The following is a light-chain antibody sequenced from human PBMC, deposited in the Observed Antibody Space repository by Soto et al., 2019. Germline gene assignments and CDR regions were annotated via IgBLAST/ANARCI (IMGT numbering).Light chain of an antibody. V-gene: IGKV3D-15*01. CDR3: QQYNTSYT. Sequence: DIVMTQSPGTLSVSPGETVTVSCRASQSVRSNLAWYQQKPGQAPRLLIYATSTRATGIPTRFSGSGSGTDFTLSISRLQFEDFAFYCCQQYNTSYTFGQGTKLEIK. CDR2: ATS. J-gene: IGKJ2*01. CDR1: QSVRSN.